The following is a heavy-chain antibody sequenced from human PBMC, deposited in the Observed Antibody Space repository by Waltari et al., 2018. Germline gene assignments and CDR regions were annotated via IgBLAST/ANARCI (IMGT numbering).Heavy chain of an antibody. CDR1: GFTFSSYG. CDR3: ARDRSGYYYYYGMDV. J-gene: IGHJ6*02. V-gene: IGHV3-48*01. CDR2: ISSSGSTI. Sequence: EVQLVESGGGLVQPGGSMRLSGAASGFTFSSYGMNWVRQAPGKGLEWVSCISSSGSTIYYADSVKGRFTISRDNAKNSLDLQMNSLRAEDKAVYYCARDRSGYYYYYGMDVWGQGTTVTVSS.